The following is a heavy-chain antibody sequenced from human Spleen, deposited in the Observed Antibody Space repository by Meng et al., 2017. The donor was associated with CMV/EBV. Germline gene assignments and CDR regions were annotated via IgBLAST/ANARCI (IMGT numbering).Heavy chain of an antibody. CDR3: ANELNYCSGGSCGY. Sequence: GESLKISCAASGFTFSSYAMGWVRQAPGKGLEWVSVIYSGGSSTYYADSVKGRFTISRDNSKNTLYLQMNSLRAEDTAVYYCANELNYCSGGSCGYWGQGTLVTVSS. V-gene: IGHV3-23*03. CDR1: GFTFSSYA. J-gene: IGHJ4*02. D-gene: IGHD2-15*01. CDR2: IYSGGSST.